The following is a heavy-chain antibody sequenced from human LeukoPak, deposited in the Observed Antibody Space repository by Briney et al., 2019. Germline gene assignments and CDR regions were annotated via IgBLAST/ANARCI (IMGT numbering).Heavy chain of an antibody. CDR3: AKAPRTIIAAAGTPHDY. D-gene: IGHD6-13*01. CDR2: ISGSGGST. V-gene: IGHV3-23*01. CDR1: GFTFSSYA. Sequence: GGSLRISCAASGFTFSSYAKSWVRQAPGKGLGWVSAISGSGGSTYYADSVKGRFTISRDNSKNTLYLQMNSLRAEDTAVYYCAKAPRTIIAAAGTPHDYWGQGTLVTVSS. J-gene: IGHJ4*02.